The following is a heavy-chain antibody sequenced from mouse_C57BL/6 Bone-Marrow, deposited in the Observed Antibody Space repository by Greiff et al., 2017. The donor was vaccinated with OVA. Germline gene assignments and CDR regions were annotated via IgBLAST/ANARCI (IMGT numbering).Heavy chain of an antibody. V-gene: IGHV1-81*01. CDR2: IYPRSGNT. CDR1: GYTFTSYG. Sequence: QVQLQQSGAELARPGASVKLSCKASGYTFTSYGISWVKQRPGQGLEWIGEIYPRSGNTYYNEKFKGKATLTADKSSSTAYMELRSLTSEDSAVYFCARDYYGTPFAYWGQGTLFTVSA. J-gene: IGHJ3*01. D-gene: IGHD1-1*01. CDR3: ARDYYGTPFAY.